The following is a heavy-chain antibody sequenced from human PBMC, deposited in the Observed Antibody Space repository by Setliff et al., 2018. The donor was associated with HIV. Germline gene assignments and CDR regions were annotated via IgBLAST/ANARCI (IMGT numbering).Heavy chain of an antibody. V-gene: IGHV1-2*02. CDR2: IKLSSGGT. J-gene: IGHJ4*02. D-gene: IGHD6-25*01. CDR3: VTSPGSFTSVDETEAGDY. CDR1: GNSFNGDF. Sequence: VASVKVSCKAPGNSFNGDFLNWVRQAPGQGLEWMGNIKLSSGGTKFAQKFLGRVTMTRDTSTNTAFMELRRLNSYDTATYFCVTSPGSFTSVDETEAGDYWGQGTLVTVSS.